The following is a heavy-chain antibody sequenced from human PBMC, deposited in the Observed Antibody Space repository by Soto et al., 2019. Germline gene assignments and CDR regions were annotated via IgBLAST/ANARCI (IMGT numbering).Heavy chain of an antibody. CDR3: ARGGGYGGNFDY. V-gene: IGHV4-31*03. J-gene: IGHJ4*02. CDR1: GGSISSGVYY. CDR2: IYYSGST. D-gene: IGHD4-17*01. Sequence: QVQLQESGPGLVKASQTLSLTCTVSGGSISSGVYYWSWIRQHTGKGLDWIGYIYYSGSTYYNPSLKSRITIALDTSKNQFSVKLSSVTAADTAVYYCARGGGYGGNFDYWGQGALVTVSS.